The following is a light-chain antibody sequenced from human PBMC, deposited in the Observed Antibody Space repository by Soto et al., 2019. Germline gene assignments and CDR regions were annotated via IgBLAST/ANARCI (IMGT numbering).Light chain of an antibody. Sequence: EIVMTQSPATLSVSPGEKVTLSCRASESVYSNLAWYQQKPGQAPRLLIQGASTRATDIPARISGSGSGTDFTLSISSLQSEDFAIYYCQQYGGVPYTFGQGTKLEIK. CDR1: ESVYSN. CDR3: QQYGGVPYT. J-gene: IGKJ2*01. CDR2: GAS. V-gene: IGKV3-15*01.